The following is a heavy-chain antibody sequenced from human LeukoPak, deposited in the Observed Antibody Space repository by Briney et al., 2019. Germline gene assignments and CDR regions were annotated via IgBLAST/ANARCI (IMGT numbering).Heavy chain of an antibody. CDR3: ARVPEPRSYYYDSSGPTRRDY. J-gene: IGHJ4*02. D-gene: IGHD3-22*01. Sequence: PGGSLRLSCAASRFSFSSHWMSWVRQAPGKGLEWVANIKQDGSEKYYVDSVKGRFTISRDNAKNSLYLQMNSLRAEDTAVYYCARVPEPRSYYYDSSGPTRRDYWGQGTLVTVSS. CDR2: IKQDGSEK. CDR1: RFSFSSHW. V-gene: IGHV3-7*01.